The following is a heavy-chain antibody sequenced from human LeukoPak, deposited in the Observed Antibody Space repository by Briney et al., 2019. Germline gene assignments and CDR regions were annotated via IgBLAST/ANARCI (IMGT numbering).Heavy chain of an antibody. CDR1: GFTVSSNY. J-gene: IGHJ6*02. D-gene: IGHD3-22*01. CDR2: IYSGGST. CDR3: ASSRYYYDSRGPDYGMDV. V-gene: IGHV3-66*01. Sequence: GGSLRLSCAASGFTVSSNYMSWVRQAPGKGLEWVSVIYSGGSTYYADSVKGRFTISRDNSKNTLYLQMNSLRAGDTAVYYCASSRYYYDSRGPDYGMDVWGQGTTVTVSS.